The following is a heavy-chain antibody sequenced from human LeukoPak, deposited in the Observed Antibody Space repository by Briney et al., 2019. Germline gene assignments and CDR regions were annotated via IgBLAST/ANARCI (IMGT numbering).Heavy chain of an antibody. CDR2: IYSSGYT. J-gene: IGHJ6*02. Sequence: SETLSLTCIVSGGSISSYYWSWIRQPAGKGLEWIGRIYSSGYTNYNPSLKSRVTMSVDTSKNQFSLKVSSVTAADTAVYYCATGGDTSSARGYYAMDVWGQGTTVTVSS. V-gene: IGHV4-4*07. CDR3: ATGGDTSSARGYYAMDV. D-gene: IGHD6-13*01. CDR1: GGSISSYY.